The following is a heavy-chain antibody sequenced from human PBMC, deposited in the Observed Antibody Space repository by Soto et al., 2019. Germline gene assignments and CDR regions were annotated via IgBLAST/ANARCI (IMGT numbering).Heavy chain of an antibody. CDR1: GFTVSSNY. D-gene: IGHD5-12*01. CDR2: IYSGGST. V-gene: IGHV3-66*01. J-gene: IGHJ4*02. Sequence: EVQLVESGGGLVQPGGSLRLSCAASGFTVSSNYMSWVRQAPGKGLEWVSVIYSGGSTYYADSVKGRFTISRDNSKDTLYLQLNGLSAGDTAVYYCARGYSGYDSPPVWGQGTLVTVSS. CDR3: ARGYSGYDSPPV.